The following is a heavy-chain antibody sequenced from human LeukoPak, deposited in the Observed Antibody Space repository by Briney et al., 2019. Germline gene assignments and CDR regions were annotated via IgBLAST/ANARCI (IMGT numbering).Heavy chain of an antibody. CDR3: TRDRVQLWLLAPYGMDV. CDR1: GFTFSAFG. CDR2: IRSKAYGGTT. D-gene: IGHD5-18*01. V-gene: IGHV3-49*03. Sequence: GGSLRLSCAASGFTFSAFGMNWFRQAPGKGLEWVGFIRSKAYGGTTEYAASVKGRFTISRDDSKSIAYLQMNSLKTEDTAVYYCTRDRVQLWLLAPYGMDVWGQGTTVTVSS. J-gene: IGHJ6*02.